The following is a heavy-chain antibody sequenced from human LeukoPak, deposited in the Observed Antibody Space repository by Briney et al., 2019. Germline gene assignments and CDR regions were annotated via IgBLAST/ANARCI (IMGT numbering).Heavy chain of an antibody. D-gene: IGHD5-18*01. CDR3: ARGGRSYGHDY. CDR2: IYYSGST. J-gene: IGHJ4*02. V-gene: IGHV4-61*01. Sequence: SETLSLTCAVSGGSINRGTFFWTWIRKPPGKGLEWIGYIYYSGSTNYNPSLKSRVTISVDTSKNQFSLKLSSVTAADTAVYYCARGGRSYGHDYWGQGTLVTVSS. CDR1: GGSINRGTFF.